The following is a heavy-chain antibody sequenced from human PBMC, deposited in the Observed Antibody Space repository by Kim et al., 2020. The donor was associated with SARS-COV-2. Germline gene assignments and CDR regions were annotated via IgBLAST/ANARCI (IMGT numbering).Heavy chain of an antibody. J-gene: IGHJ4*02. CDR3: ARDLKGYYSVDY. CDR2: ISGSGTDI. Sequence: GGSLRLSCAASGFIFTSYSMNWVRQAPGKGLEWVSYISGSGTDIYYADSVKGRFTISRDNAWNSLYLQMNSLRDEDAAIYYCARDLKGYYSVDYWGQGTLVPVSS. D-gene: IGHD3-22*01. CDR1: GFIFTSYS. V-gene: IGHV3-48*02.